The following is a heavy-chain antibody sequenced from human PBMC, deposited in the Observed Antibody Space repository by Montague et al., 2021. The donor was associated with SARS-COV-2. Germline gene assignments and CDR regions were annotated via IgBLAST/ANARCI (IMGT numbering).Heavy chain of an antibody. CDR3: AKKTIAVPGSPHFDS. V-gene: IGHV3-23*01. CDR1: GFTFSSYG. J-gene: IGHJ4*02. CDR2: ISGGGDMT. D-gene: IGHD6-19*01. Sequence: SLRLSCAASGFTFSSYGMFWVRQTPGKGLEWVSAISGGGDMTYYADSVKGRFTISRDSSKNTLYLQMNTLRAEDTAVYFCAKKTIAVPGSPHFDSWGQGTLVTVSS.